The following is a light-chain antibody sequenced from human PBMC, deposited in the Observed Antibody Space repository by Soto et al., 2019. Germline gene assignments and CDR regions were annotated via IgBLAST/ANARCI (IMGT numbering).Light chain of an antibody. J-gene: IGKJ1*01. V-gene: IGKV3-15*01. CDR1: QSVSSS. CDR2: DTS. CDR3: QQYTSGGT. Sequence: EIVMTQSPATLSVSPGERATLSCRASQSVSSSLAWYQQKPGQAPRLLIYDTSTRATCFPARFSGSGSGTEFTLTISSLQSEDFAVYYCQQYTSGGTFGQGTKVEIK.